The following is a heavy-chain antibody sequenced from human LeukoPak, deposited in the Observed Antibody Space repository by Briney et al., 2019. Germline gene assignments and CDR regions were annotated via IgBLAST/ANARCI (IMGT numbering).Heavy chain of an antibody. CDR1: GDSMRIDSYY. D-gene: IGHD3-22*01. J-gene: IGHJ4*02. V-gene: IGHV4-39*01. Sequence: SETLSPTCTVSGDSMRIDSYYWGWIRQSPGKGLEWMGSLYSGSTYYNPSLKSRVTIFVDTSKNQFSLKLSSVTATDTAMYYCARLGDSSGYHAYWGQGILVTVSS. CDR3: ARLGDSSGYHAY. CDR2: LYSGST.